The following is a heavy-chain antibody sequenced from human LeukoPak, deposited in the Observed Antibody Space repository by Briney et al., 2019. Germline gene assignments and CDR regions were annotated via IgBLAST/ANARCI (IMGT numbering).Heavy chain of an antibody. CDR2: ISGSGGST. CDR3: ARDRVEMATIGWFDP. Sequence: GGSLRLSCAASGFTFSSYAMSWVRQAPGKGLEWVSAISGSGGSTYYADSVKGRFTISRDNSKNTLYLQMNSLRAEDTAVYYCARDRVEMATIGWFDPWGQGTLVTVSS. CDR1: GFTFSSYA. V-gene: IGHV3-23*01. J-gene: IGHJ5*02. D-gene: IGHD5-24*01.